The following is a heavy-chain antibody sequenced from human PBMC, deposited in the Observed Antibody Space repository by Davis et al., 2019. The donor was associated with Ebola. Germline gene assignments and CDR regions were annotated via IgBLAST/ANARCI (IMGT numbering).Heavy chain of an antibody. J-gene: IGHJ4*02. V-gene: IGHV1-18*01. CDR3: ARDLGSSGYPGY. CDR1: GYTFTNYG. Sequence: ASVKVSCKASGYTFTNYGISWVRQAPGQGLEWMGWISTYHGNTNYAQKLQGRVTMTTDTSTSTAYMELRSLRSDDTAVYYCARDLGSSGYPGYWGQGTLVTVSS. D-gene: IGHD3-22*01. CDR2: ISTYHGNT.